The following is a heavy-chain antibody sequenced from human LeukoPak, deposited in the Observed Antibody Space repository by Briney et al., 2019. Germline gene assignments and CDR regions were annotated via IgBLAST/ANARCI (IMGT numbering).Heavy chain of an antibody. J-gene: IGHJ6*03. V-gene: IGHV3-48*03. D-gene: IGHD3-3*01. CDR3: ARGQRAHVEWSSYMDV. Sequence: PGGSLRLSCAASGFTFSSYEMNWVRQAPGKGLEWVSYISSSGSAIYYADSVKGRFTISRDNAKNSLYLQMNNLRAEDTAVYYCARGQRAHVEWSSYMDVWGKGTTVTVSS. CDR1: GFTFSSYE. CDR2: ISSSGSAI.